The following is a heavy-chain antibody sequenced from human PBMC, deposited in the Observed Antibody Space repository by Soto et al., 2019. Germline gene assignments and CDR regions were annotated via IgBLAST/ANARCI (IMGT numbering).Heavy chain of an antibody. CDR3: ARGNIVVVPAAMEYFDY. V-gene: IGHV4-34*01. CDR2: INHSGST. CDR1: GGSFSGYY. Sequence: PSETLSLTCAVYGGSFSGYYWSWIRQPPGKGLEWIGEINHSGSTNYNPSLKSRVTISVDTSKNQFSLKLSSVTAADTAVYYCARGNIVVVPAAMEYFDYWGQGTLVTVSS. D-gene: IGHD2-2*01. J-gene: IGHJ4*02.